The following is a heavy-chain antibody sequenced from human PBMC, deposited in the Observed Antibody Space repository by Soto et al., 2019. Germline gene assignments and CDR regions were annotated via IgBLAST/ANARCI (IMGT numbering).Heavy chain of an antibody. CDR1: GFTFSSYG. CDR2: IWYDGSNK. Sequence: SGGGVVQPGRSLRLSCAASGFTFSSYGMHWVRQAPGKGLEWVAVIWYDGSNKYYADSVKGRFTISRDNSKNTLYLQMNSLRAEDTAVYYCARTRAPYYYDSSGPEYFQHWGQGTLVTVSS. J-gene: IGHJ1*01. D-gene: IGHD3-22*01. V-gene: IGHV3-33*01. CDR3: ARTRAPYYYDSSGPEYFQH.